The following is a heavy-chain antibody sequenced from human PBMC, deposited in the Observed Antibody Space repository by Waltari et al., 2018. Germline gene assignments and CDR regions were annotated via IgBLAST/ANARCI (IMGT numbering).Heavy chain of an antibody. J-gene: IGHJ4*02. V-gene: IGHV3-23*01. CDR3: ARWSVSGSYYDS. Sequence: EVQLLESGETLLQPGGSLRLSGNASGLSFSNYGLTGVRQAPGKGLEWVSAVSRDGGATFYGGAVRGRSTISRDNSKNTVYLEINSLRVDDTAKYYCARWSVSGSYYDSWGQGILVAVSS. D-gene: IGHD3-10*01. CDR2: VSRDGGAT. CDR1: GLSFSNYG.